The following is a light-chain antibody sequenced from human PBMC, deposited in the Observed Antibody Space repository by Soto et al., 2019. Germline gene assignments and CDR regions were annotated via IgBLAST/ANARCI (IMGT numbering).Light chain of an antibody. J-gene: IGKJ1*01. CDR3: QQSFSAPWT. V-gene: IGKV1-39*01. CDR1: QHIARY. Sequence: DFQMTQSPSSLSASVGDRVTITCRASQHIARYLNWYQQKPGKAPKFLIYAASTLQSRVPSRFSGSGSGTEFTLTIDSLQPEDFATYFCQQSFSAPWTFGQGAKVEVK. CDR2: AAS.